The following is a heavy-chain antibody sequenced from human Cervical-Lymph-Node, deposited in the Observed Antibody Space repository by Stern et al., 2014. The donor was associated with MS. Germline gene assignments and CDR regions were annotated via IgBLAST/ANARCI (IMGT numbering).Heavy chain of an antibody. J-gene: IGHJ6*02. CDR2: INPSGGTP. D-gene: IGHD6-19*01. CDR1: GYTFISDY. V-gene: IGHV1-46*01. Sequence: LQLVESGAEVKKHGTSVKGSCKAAGYTFISDYMHWVPQAPGQGLEWMXIINPSGGTPSHAQKFQGRVTMTRDTSTSTVYMELSSLRSEDTAVYYCAREVAGHRLGMMDVWGQGTTVTVSS. CDR3: AREVAGHRLGMMDV.